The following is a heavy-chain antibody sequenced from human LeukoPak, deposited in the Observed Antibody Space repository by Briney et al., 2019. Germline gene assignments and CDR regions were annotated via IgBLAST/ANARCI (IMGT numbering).Heavy chain of an antibody. J-gene: IGHJ4*02. CDR3: ARQQGVQYLNFDY. Sequence: ASVKVSCKASGYTFTSDYIHWVRQVPGQGLEWMGIINPAGGTTTYGQRFQDRITMTRDMSTGTLYMDLSSLKSDDTAVYYCARQQGVQYLNFDYWGQGALVTVSS. CDR2: INPAGGTT. D-gene: IGHD3-10*01. V-gene: IGHV1-46*01. CDR1: GYTFTSDY.